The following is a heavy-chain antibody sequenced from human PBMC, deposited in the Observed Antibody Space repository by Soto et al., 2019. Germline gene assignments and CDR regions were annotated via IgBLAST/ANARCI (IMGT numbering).Heavy chain of an antibody. CDR1: GCTFDYFA. J-gene: IGHJ4*02. Sequence: SLRLSCAASGCTFDYFAMHWVRQAPGKGLEWVSGISWNSGSIGYADSVKGRFTISRDNAKNSLYLQINSLRTEDTALHYCANEDLPRGYSGYGHFGYWGLGSVVTV. CDR3: ANEDLPRGYSGYGHFGY. D-gene: IGHD5-12*01. V-gene: IGHV3-9*01. CDR2: ISWNSGSI.